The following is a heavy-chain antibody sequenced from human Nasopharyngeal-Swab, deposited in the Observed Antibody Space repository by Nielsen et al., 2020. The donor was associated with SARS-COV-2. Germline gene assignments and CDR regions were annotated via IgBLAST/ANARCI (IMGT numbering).Heavy chain of an antibody. J-gene: IGHJ5*02. V-gene: IGHV1-46*01. CDR2: INPGGRSA. CDR3: ARGGDPREVVAATDCFDP. Sequence: WVRQAPGQGLEWMGIINPGGRSARYSQNFQGRVTMTGDTSTSTVYMELSSLRSEDTAVYYCARGGDPREVVAATDCFDPWGQGTLVTVSS. D-gene: IGHD2-15*01.